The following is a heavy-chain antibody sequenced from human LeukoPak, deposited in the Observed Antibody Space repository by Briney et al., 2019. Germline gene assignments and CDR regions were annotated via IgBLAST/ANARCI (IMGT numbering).Heavy chain of an antibody. CDR3: ASGPSPGGWLQPPYFDY. Sequence: ASVKVSCKASGGTFSSYAISWVRQAPGQGLEWMGGIIPIFGTANYAQKFQGRVTITTDESTSTAYMELSSLRSEDTAVYYCASGPSPGGWLQPPYFDYWGQGTLVTVSS. CDR1: GGTFSSYA. V-gene: IGHV1-69*05. CDR2: IIPIFGTA. J-gene: IGHJ4*02. D-gene: IGHD5-24*01.